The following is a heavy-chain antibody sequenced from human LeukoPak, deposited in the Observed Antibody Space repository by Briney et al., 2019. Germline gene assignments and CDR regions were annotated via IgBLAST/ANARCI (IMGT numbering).Heavy chain of an antibody. CDR2: IKKDGSEK. CDR3: AKPQEADLWVPDY. Sequence: GGSLRLSCAASGFTFSSYWMSWVRQAPGKGLEWVANIKKDGSEKYYVDSVNGRFTISRDNSKNTLYLEMNSLIPEDTALYYCAKPQEADLWVPDYWGQGTLVTVSS. D-gene: IGHD3-3*01. CDR1: GFTFSSYW. V-gene: IGHV3-7*01. J-gene: IGHJ4*02.